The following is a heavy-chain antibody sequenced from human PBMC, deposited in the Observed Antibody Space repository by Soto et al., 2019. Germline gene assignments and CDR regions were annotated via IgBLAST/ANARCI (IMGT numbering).Heavy chain of an antibody. Sequence: QIQLVQSGAEVKKPGASVKVSCKASGYTFTNFGLTWVRQAPGQGLEWMGWINLYNGDTSYAQKFQGRVPVTTDTSTSTAYMELRSLRSDGMAVYYCAKGYCSTGRCYGYYGMDVWGQGTTVTVSS. CDR3: AKGYCSTGRCYGYYGMDV. CDR2: INLYNGDT. J-gene: IGHJ6*01. CDR1: GYTFTNFG. V-gene: IGHV1-18*03. D-gene: IGHD2-2*01.